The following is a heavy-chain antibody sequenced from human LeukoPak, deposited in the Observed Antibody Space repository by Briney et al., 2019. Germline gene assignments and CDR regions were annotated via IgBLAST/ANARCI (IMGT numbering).Heavy chain of an antibody. V-gene: IGHV3-7*01. CDR1: GFTFSSYW. J-gene: IGHJ3*02. CDR2: IKQDGSEK. Sequence: GGSLRLSCAASGFTFSSYWMSWVRQAPGKGLEWVANIKQDGSEKDYVDSVKGRFTISRDNAKNSLYLQMNSLRAEDTAVYYCARDCSDISTRCWSSFGIWGQGTMVTVSS. D-gene: IGHD2-2*01. CDR3: ARDCSDISTRCWSSFGI.